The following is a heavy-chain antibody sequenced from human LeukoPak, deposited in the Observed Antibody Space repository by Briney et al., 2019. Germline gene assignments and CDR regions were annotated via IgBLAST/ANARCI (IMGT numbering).Heavy chain of an antibody. D-gene: IGHD3-16*02. J-gene: IGHJ6*02. Sequence: SETPSLTCTVSGDSISGYYWSWIWQPPGKGLEWVGYVHYSGRTNYNASLEGRVTMPLDTSKNQFSLKLSSVTAADTAVYYCARTLEITFGGVIRYYYYGMDVWGQGTTVTVSS. V-gene: IGHV4-59*12. CDR2: VHYSGRT. CDR3: ARTLEITFGGVIRYYYYGMDV. CDR1: GDSISGYY.